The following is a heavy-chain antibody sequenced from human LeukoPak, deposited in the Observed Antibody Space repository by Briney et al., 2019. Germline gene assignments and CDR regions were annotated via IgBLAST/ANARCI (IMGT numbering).Heavy chain of an antibody. CDR3: AREASSSSWYRYDAFDI. Sequence: PSETLSLTCTVSGGSISSYYWSWIRQPPGKGLEWIGYIYYSGSTNYNPSLKGRVTISVDTSKNQFSLKLSSVTAADTTVYYCAREASSSSWYRYDAFDIWGQGTMVTVSS. J-gene: IGHJ3*02. CDR1: GGSISSYY. D-gene: IGHD6-13*01. V-gene: IGHV4-59*01. CDR2: IYYSGST.